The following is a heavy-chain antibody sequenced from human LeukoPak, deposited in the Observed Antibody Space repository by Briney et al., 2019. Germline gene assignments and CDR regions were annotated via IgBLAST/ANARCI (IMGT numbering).Heavy chain of an antibody. V-gene: IGHV3-74*01. CDR3: ASAPYSSGWYSFDY. CDR1: GLTFSNYW. J-gene: IGHJ4*02. CDR2: ITHDGRST. Sequence: PGGSLRLSCAASGLTFSNYWMNWVRQAPGKGLVWVSRITHDGRSTAYADSVKGRFTISRDNTKNTLDLEMNSLRAEDTAVYYCASAPYSSGWYSFDYWGRGTLVTVSS. D-gene: IGHD6-19*01.